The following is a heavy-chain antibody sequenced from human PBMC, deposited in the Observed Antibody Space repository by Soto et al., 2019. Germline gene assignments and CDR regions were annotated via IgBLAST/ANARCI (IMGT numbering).Heavy chain of an antibody. J-gene: IGHJ4*02. D-gene: IGHD1-26*01. V-gene: IGHV3-72*01. CDR2: SRNKANSDST. CDR3: ARFSGSYTRGLDY. Sequence: EVQLVESGGGLVQPGGSLRLSCAASGFTFSDHYMEWVRQAPGKGLEWVGRSRNKANSDSTEYAASVKGRFTISRDESKNSLYLQMTSLKTEDTAVYYCARFSGSYTRGLDYWGQGSLVTVSS. CDR1: GFTFSDHY.